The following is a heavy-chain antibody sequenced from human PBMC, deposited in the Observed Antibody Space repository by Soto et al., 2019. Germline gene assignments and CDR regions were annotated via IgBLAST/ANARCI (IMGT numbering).Heavy chain of an antibody. V-gene: IGHV3-53*01. Sequence: EVQLGESGGGLIQPGGSLRLSCAASGFTVSNNYMNWVRQAPGKGLEWVSIVYSGGSTYYADSVKGRFTISRDSSKNTLYVQMNSLRAEDTAVYYCARCGLEAGDAFDIWGQGTMVTVSS. CDR2: VYSGGST. D-gene: IGHD3-3*01. CDR3: ARCGLEAGDAFDI. J-gene: IGHJ3*02. CDR1: GFTVSNNY.